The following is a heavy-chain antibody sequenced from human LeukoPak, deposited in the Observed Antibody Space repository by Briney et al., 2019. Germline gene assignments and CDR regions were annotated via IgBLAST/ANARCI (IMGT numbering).Heavy chain of an antibody. CDR2: ISSSSGTI. CDR1: GFTFSSYS. J-gene: IGHJ4*02. D-gene: IGHD3-10*01. V-gene: IGHV3-48*02. Sequence: GGSLRLSCAASGFTFSSYSMNWVRQAPGKGLERVSYISSSSGTIYYADSVKGRFTISRDNAKNSLYLQMNSLRDGDTAVYYCARAYYGSGSYYPDYWGQGTLVTASS. CDR3: ARAYYGSGSYYPDY.